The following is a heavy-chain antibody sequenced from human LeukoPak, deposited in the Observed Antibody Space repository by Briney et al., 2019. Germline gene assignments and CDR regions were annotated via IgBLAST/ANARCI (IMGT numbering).Heavy chain of an antibody. CDR3: ARDFGYYGSGSYPDYFDY. Sequence: WGSLRLSCAASGFTFSSYEMNWVRQAPGKGLEWVSYISSSGSTIYYADSVKGRFTISRDNAKNSLYLQMNSLRAEDTAVYYCARDFGYYGSGSYPDYFDYWGQGTLVTVSS. V-gene: IGHV3-48*03. D-gene: IGHD3-10*01. CDR1: GFTFSSYE. CDR2: ISSSGSTI. J-gene: IGHJ4*02.